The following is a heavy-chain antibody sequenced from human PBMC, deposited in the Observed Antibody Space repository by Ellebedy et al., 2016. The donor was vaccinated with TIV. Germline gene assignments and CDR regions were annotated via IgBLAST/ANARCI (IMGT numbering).Heavy chain of an antibody. Sequence: MPSETLSLTCTVSGDSISSSSYYWDWIRQPPGKGLEWIGSMSYSGSAYYNSSLKSRFIISLDTSKTQLSLKLTSVTAADTAVYYCAREYYYKDVWGKGTTVTVSS. J-gene: IGHJ6*03. V-gene: IGHV4-39*07. CDR2: MSYSGSA. CDR3: AREYYYKDV. CDR1: GDSISSSSYY.